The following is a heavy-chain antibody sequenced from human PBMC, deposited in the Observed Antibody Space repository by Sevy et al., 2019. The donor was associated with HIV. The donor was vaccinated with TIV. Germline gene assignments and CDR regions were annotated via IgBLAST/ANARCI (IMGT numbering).Heavy chain of an antibody. CDR1: GYTFTSYD. D-gene: IGHD3-3*01. Sequence: ASVKVSCKASGYTFTSYDINWVRQATGQELEWMGWMNPNSGNTGYAQKFQGRVTMTRNTSISTAYMELSSLRSEDTAVYYCARRYYDFWSGLYYFDYWGQGTLVTVSS. V-gene: IGHV1-8*01. CDR2: MNPNSGNT. CDR3: ARRYYDFWSGLYYFDY. J-gene: IGHJ4*02.